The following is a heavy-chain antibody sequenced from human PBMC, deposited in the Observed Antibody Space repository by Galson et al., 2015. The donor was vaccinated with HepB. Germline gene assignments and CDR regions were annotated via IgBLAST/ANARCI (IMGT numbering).Heavy chain of an antibody. CDR3: AKATSGTCRGANCYYFDF. D-gene: IGHD2-15*01. V-gene: IGHV3-23*01. J-gene: IGHJ4*02. CDR2: FSGPVATT. Sequence: SLRLSCAASGFTFSSYAMSWVRQTPEKGLEWVSTFSGPVATTYHAASVKGRFTISRDNSKNTLSLQMNGLRADDTAVYYCAKATSGTCRGANCYYFDFRGQGALVTVSS. CDR1: GFTFSSYA.